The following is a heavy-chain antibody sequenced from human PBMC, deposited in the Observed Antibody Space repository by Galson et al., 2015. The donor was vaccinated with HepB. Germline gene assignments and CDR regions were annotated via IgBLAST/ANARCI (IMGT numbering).Heavy chain of an antibody. CDR1: GYSFTSYY. V-gene: IGHV1-69*13. D-gene: IGHD3-10*01. Sequence: SVKVSCKASGYSFTSYYMHWVRQAPGQGLEWMGGIIPIFGTANYAQKFQGRVTITADESTSTAYMELSSLRSEDTAVYYCAREGYMVRGVRGAFDIWGQGTMVTVSS. CDR3: AREGYMVRGVRGAFDI. J-gene: IGHJ3*02. CDR2: IIPIFGTA.